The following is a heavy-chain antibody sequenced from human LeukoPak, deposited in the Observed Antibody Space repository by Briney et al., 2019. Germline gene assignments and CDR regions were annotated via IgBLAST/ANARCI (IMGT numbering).Heavy chain of an antibody. Sequence: PGGSLRLSCAASGFTFSNARMSWVRHAPGEGLEWVGRIKSKTDGGTTDYAAPVKGRFTISRDDSKNTLHLQMNSLKTEDTAVYYCTTVTSYDSSSFDYWGQGTLVTVSS. CDR2: IKSKTDGGTT. CDR3: TTVTSYDSSSFDY. J-gene: IGHJ4*02. D-gene: IGHD3-22*01. CDR1: GFTFSNAR. V-gene: IGHV3-15*01.